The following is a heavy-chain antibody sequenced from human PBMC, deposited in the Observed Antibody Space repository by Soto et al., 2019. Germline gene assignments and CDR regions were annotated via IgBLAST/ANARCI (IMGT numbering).Heavy chain of an antibody. D-gene: IGHD3-22*01. J-gene: IGHJ4*02. CDR2: IWYDGSNK. CDR1: GFTFSSYG. V-gene: IGHV3-33*01. Sequence: GGSLRLSCAASGFTFSSYGMHWVRQAPGKGLEWVAVIWYDGSNKYYADSVKGRFTISRDNSENTLYLQMNSLRAEDTAVYYCARGPPYDSSGYYRPGYFDYWGQGTLVTVSS. CDR3: ARGPPYDSSGYYRPGYFDY.